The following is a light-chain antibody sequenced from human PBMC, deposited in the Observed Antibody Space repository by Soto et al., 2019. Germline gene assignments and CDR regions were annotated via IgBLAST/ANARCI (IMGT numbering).Light chain of an antibody. CDR2: TNN. V-gene: IGLV1-44*01. Sequence: QSVLTQPPSASGTPGQRVTVSCSGSSSNIGSNTVNWYQQVPGTAPKLLIYTNNQRPSGVPDRFSDSKSGTSASLAISGLQSDDEADYYCAAWDGSLETWVFGGGTKVTVL. J-gene: IGLJ3*02. CDR3: AAWDGSLETWV. CDR1: SSNIGSNT.